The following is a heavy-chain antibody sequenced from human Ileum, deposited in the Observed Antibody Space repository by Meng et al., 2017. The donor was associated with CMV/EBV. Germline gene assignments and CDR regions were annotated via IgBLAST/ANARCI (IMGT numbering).Heavy chain of an antibody. V-gene: IGHV4-30-4*08. CDR1: SISRGDYY. Sequence: SISRGDYYWSWIRQPPGKGLEWIGYIYYSGSTYYNPSLKSRLTISLDTSKNQFSLKLSSVTAADTAVYYCAREERYDYGDYGRYDPWGQGTLVTVSS. CDR3: AREERYDYGDYGRYDP. D-gene: IGHD4-17*01. CDR2: IYYSGST. J-gene: IGHJ5*02.